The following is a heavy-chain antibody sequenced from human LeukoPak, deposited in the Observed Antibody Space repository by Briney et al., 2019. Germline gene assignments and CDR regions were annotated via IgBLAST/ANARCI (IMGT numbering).Heavy chain of an antibody. D-gene: IGHD3-22*01. CDR2: INPSGDST. CDR1: GYTFTSYY. V-gene: IGHV1-46*01. J-gene: IGHJ4*02. CDR3: ARGLIVVLIIRKN. Sequence: ASVKVSCKASGYTFTSYYMHWVRQAPGQGLEWMGIINPSGDSTNYAQKFQGRVTMTRDTSTSTVYMEVSSLISEETAMYYCARGLIVVLIIRKNLGQGTLVTVSS.